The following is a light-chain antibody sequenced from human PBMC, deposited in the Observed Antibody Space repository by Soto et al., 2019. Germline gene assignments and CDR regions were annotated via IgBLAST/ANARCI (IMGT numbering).Light chain of an antibody. Sequence: NFMLTQPHSVSESPGKTVTISCTRSSGSIASNYVQWYQQRPGSAPTTVIYEDNQRPSGVPDRFSGSIDSSSNSASLTISGLKTEDEADYYCQSYDSSNSYVFGTGTNVTVL. V-gene: IGLV6-57*04. CDR3: QSYDSSNSYV. J-gene: IGLJ1*01. CDR1: SGSIASNY. CDR2: EDN.